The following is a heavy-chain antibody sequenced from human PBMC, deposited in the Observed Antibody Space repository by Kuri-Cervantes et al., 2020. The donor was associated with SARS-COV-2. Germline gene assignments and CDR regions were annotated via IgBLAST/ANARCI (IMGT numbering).Heavy chain of an antibody. CDR1: GFTFSSYA. CDR2: IYYSGST. Sequence: GSLRLSCAASGFTFSSYAMSWVRQAPGKGLEWIGYIYYSGSTNYNPSLKSRVTISVDTSKNQFSLQLNSVTPEDTAVYYCARDRSLYCGGDCYQAEAMGMDVWGQGTTVTVSS. V-gene: IGHV4-59*12. D-gene: IGHD2-21*02. J-gene: IGHJ6*02. CDR3: ARDRSLYCGGDCYQAEAMGMDV.